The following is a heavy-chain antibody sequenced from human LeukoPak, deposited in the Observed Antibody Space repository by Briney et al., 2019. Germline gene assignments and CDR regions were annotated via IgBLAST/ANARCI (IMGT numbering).Heavy chain of an antibody. J-gene: IGHJ3*02. CDR2: ISGSGSGT. CDR1: GVTFNSYV. V-gene: IGHV3-23*01. Sequence: GGSLRLSCEASGVTFNSYVMSWVRQAPGKGPEWVSGISGSGSGTYYADSVKGRFAISRDNSKDTLYLQMNSLRVEDTAVYYCVQEGPRGLAFDIWGQGTKVTVSS. CDR3: VQEGPRGLAFDI.